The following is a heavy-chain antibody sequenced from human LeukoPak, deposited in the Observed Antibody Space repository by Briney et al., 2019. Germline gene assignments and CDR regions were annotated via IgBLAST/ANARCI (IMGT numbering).Heavy chain of an antibody. D-gene: IGHD6-19*01. CDR2: IYHSGST. CDR3: ARRSQGIAVAGPLDY. V-gene: IGHV4-38-2*02. Sequence: SETLSLTCTVSGYSISSGYYWAWIRQPPGKGLEWIGSIYHSGSTYYNPSLKSRVTISVDTSKNQLSLKLSSVTAADTAVYYCARRSQGIAVAGPLDYWGQGTLVTVSS. CDR1: GYSISSGYY. J-gene: IGHJ4*02.